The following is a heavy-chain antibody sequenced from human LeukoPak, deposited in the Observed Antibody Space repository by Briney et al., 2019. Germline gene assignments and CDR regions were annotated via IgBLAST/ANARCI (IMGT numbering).Heavy chain of an antibody. Sequence: GSSVKVSCKASGGTFSNYAISWVRQAPGQGLEWMGGIIPLLGSSHYAQKFQGRVTITTDESTNTAYMEVSSLRSDDTAMYYCARDDCSGGGCYSDSWGQGTLVTVSS. CDR1: GGTFSNYA. J-gene: IGHJ4*02. CDR2: IIPLLGSS. D-gene: IGHD2-15*01. V-gene: IGHV1-69*05. CDR3: ARDDCSGGGCYSDS.